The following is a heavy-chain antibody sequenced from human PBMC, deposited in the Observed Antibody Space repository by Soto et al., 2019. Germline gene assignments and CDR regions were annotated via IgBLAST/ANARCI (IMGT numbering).Heavy chain of an antibody. CDR1: GGSISSGRYY. CDR2: IYYSGST. CDR3: ARHSDCSGGSCYSEYFAVGNWFDP. V-gene: IGHV4-39*01. J-gene: IGHJ5*02. Sequence: QLQLQESGPGLVKPSETLSLTCTVSGGSISSGRYYWGWIRQPPGKGLEWIGSIYYSGSTYSNPSLKRRVTTSVDASKNRFSLRLSSVTAADTAVYYCARHSDCSGGSCYSEYFAVGNWFDPWGQGTLVTVSS. D-gene: IGHD2-15*01.